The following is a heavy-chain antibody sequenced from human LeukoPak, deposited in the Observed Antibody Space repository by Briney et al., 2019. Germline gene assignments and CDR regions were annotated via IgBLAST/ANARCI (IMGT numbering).Heavy chain of an antibody. D-gene: IGHD3-9*01. CDR2: ISSSSSYI. CDR3: AREMRKPYDILTGYSSDAFDI. Sequence: GGSLRLSCAASGFTFRSYSMNWVRQAPGKGLEWVSSISSSSSYIYYADSVKGRLTISRDNAKNSLYLQMNSLRAEDTAVYYCAREMRKPYDILTGYSSDAFDIWGQGTMVTVSS. V-gene: IGHV3-21*01. CDR1: GFTFRSYS. J-gene: IGHJ3*02.